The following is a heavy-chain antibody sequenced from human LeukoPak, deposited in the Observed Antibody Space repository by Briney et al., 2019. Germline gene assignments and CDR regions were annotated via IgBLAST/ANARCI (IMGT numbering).Heavy chain of an antibody. Sequence: PSETLSLTCGVSGGSFSFYYWSWIRQPPGKGLEWIGEISQSGSTNYNPSLRSRVNISLDTSENQFSLKLSSVTAADTAVYYCARALGAFDIWGQGTMVTVSS. V-gene: IGHV4-34*01. CDR1: GGSFSFYY. CDR3: ARALGAFDI. CDR2: ISQSGST. J-gene: IGHJ3*02.